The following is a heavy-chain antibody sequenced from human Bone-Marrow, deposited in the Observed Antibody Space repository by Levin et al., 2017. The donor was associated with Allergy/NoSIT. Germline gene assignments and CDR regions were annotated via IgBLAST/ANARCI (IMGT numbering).Heavy chain of an antibody. Sequence: GGSLRLSCAASGFPFFTYAMNWVRQAPGKGLEWVSTISGSGGKTYYADSVKGRFTISRDNSKNTLYLQMNRLRADDTAVYYCTKADVRDFDYYGMDVWGQGTSVTVSS. V-gene: IGHV3-23*01. CDR3: TKADVRDFDYYGMDV. CDR2: ISGSGGKT. CDR1: GFPFFTYA. J-gene: IGHJ6*02. D-gene: IGHD3-3*01.